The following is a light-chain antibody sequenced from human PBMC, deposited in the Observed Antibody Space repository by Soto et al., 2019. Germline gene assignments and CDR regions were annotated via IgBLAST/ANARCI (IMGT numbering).Light chain of an antibody. V-gene: IGLV2-14*01. Sequence: QSVLTQPASVSGSPGQSITISCTGTSSDVGGNKYVSWYQQHPGEAPKLMIYEVSNRPSGVSNRFSGSKSGNTASLTISGLQAQDEADYYCRSYTSSSTYVFGTGTKVTVL. CDR2: EVS. CDR3: RSYTSSSTYV. J-gene: IGLJ1*01. CDR1: SSDVGGNKY.